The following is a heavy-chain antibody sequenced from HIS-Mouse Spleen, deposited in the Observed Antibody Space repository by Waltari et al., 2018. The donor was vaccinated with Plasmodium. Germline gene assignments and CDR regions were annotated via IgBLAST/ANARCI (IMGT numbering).Heavy chain of an antibody. CDR2: ISYDGSNK. V-gene: IGHV3-30*18. J-gene: IGHJ5*02. Sequence: QVQLVESGGGVVQPGRSLRLSCAASGFTFSSYGMHWVRQAPGKGLEWVAVISYDGSNKYYADSVKGRFTISRDNSKNTLYLQMNSLRAEDTAVYYCAKDGWGKGSGGNWFDPWGQGTLVTVSS. CDR3: AKDGWGKGSGGNWFDP. D-gene: IGHD7-27*01. CDR1: GFTFSSYG.